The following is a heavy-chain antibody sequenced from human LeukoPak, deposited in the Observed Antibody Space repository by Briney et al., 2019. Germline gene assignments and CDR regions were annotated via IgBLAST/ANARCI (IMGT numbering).Heavy chain of an antibody. V-gene: IGHV1-3*01. CDR3: ARSVSGSFYNFWFDP. CDR2: INAGNGNT. J-gene: IGHJ5*02. D-gene: IGHD1-26*01. Sequence: ASVKVSCKASGYTFTSYAMHWVRQAPGQRLEWMGWINAGNGNTKYSQKFQGRVTITRDTSASTAYMELSSLRSDDTAVYYCARSVSGSFYNFWFDPWGQGTLVTVSS. CDR1: GYTFTSYA.